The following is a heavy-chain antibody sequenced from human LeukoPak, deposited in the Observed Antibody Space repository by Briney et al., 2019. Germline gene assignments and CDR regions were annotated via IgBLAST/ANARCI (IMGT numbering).Heavy chain of an antibody. Sequence: PGGSLRLSCAASGFTFSSYAMSWVRQAPGKGLEWVSAISGSGGSTYYADSVKGRFTISRDNSKNTLYLQMNSLRAEDTAVNYCAKPLVATVTTQGASDVWGEGTTVTVSS. J-gene: IGHJ6*04. CDR3: AKPLVATVTTQGASDV. CDR1: GFTFSSYA. CDR2: ISGSGGST. V-gene: IGHV3-23*01. D-gene: IGHD4-17*01.